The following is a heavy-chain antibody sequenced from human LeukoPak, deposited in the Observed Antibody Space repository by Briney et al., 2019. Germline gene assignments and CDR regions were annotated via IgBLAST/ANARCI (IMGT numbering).Heavy chain of an antibody. J-gene: IGHJ4*02. CDR3: ARDGRFSGYYYAPDY. CDR2: INPSGGST. Sequence: ASVKVSCKASGYTFTSYYMHWVRQAPGRGLEWMGIINPSGGSTSYAQKFQGRVTMTRDMSTSTVYMELSSLRSEDTAVYYCARDGRFSGYYYAPDYWGQGTLVTVSS. V-gene: IGHV1-46*01. D-gene: IGHD3-22*01. CDR1: GYTFTSYY.